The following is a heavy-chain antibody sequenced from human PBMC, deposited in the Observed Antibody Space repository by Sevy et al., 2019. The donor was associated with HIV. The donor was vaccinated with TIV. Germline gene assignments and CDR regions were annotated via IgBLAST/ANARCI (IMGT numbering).Heavy chain of an antibody. J-gene: IGHJ6*02. CDR1: GFTFSSYS. D-gene: IGHD3-3*01. Sequence: GGSLRLSCAASGFTFSSYSMNWVRQAPGKGLEWVSYISSSSSTIYYADSVKGRFTISRDNAKNSLYLQMNSLRDEDTAVYYCARDITIFGVVTPIDYGMDVWGQGTTVTVSS. V-gene: IGHV3-48*02. CDR2: ISSSSSTI. CDR3: ARDITIFGVVTPIDYGMDV.